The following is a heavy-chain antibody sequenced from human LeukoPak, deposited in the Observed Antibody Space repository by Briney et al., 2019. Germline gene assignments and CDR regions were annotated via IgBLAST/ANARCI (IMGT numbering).Heavy chain of an antibody. CDR3: ARDSPLGYCSSTSCYTLYYYYYMDV. D-gene: IGHD2-2*02. J-gene: IGHJ6*03. V-gene: IGHV4-39*02. CDR1: GGSISSSSYY. CDR2: IYYSGST. Sequence: PSETLSLTCTVSGGSISSSSYYWGWIRQPPGKGLEWIGSIYYSGSTYYNPSLKSRVTISVDTSKNQFSLKLSSVTAADTAVYYCARDSPLGYCSSTSCYTLYYYYYMDVWGKGTTVTVSS.